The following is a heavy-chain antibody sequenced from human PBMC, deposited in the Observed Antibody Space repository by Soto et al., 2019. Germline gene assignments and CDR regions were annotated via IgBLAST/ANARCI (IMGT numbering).Heavy chain of an antibody. CDR3: ARDSSSTSYGPI. V-gene: IGHV3-21*01. Sequence: EVQLVESGGGLVKPGGSLRLSCAASGFTFSSYSMNWVRQAPGKGLEWVSSITRSSSYIYYADSVKGRFTISRDNAKNSLYLQMNSLRAEDTAVYYCARDSSSTSYGPIWGQGTLVTVSS. CDR1: GFTFSSYS. D-gene: IGHD2-2*01. J-gene: IGHJ4*02. CDR2: ITRSSSYI.